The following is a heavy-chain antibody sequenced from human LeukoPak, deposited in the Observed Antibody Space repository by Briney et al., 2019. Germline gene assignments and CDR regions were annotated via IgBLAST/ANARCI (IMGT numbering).Heavy chain of an antibody. Sequence: ASVKVSCKASGYTFTTYYIHWVRQAPGQGLEWLGIINPGGGSTRYAKKFQGRVTMTRDTSTSTVYMELSSLRSEDTAVYYCATYCSSTSCYWFDPWGQGTLVTVSS. V-gene: IGHV1-46*01. D-gene: IGHD2-2*01. CDR1: GYTFTTYY. CDR2: INPGGGST. J-gene: IGHJ5*02. CDR3: ATYCSSTSCYWFDP.